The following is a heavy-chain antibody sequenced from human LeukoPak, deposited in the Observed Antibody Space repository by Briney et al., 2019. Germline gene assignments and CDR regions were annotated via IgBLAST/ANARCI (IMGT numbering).Heavy chain of an antibody. CDR2: IIPILGIA. CDR1: GGTFISYA. Sequence: ASVKVSCKASGGTFISYAISWVRQAPGQGLEWMGRIIPILGIANYAQKFQGRLTITADKSTSTAYMELSSLRSENTAVYYCARGDYYGSGSYYNLYGMDVWGQGTTVTVSS. V-gene: IGHV1-69*04. J-gene: IGHJ6*02. CDR3: ARGDYYGSGSYYNLYGMDV. D-gene: IGHD3-10*01.